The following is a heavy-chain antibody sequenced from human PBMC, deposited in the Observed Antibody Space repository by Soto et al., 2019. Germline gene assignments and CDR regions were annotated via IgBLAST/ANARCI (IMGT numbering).Heavy chain of an antibody. J-gene: IGHJ4*02. V-gene: IGHV3-33*01. CDR3: ARDEVAAPPVY. D-gene: IGHD2-15*01. CDR2: IWYDGSNK. Sequence: QVQLVESGGGVVQPGRSLRLSCAASGFTFSSYGMHWVRQAPGKGLEWVAVIWYDGSNKYYADSVKGRFTISRDNSKNTLYLQMNSLRAEDTAVYYCARDEVAAPPVYWGQGTLVTVSS. CDR1: GFTFSSYG.